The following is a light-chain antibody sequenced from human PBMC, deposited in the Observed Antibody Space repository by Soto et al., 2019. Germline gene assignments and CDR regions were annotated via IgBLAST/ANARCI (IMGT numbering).Light chain of an antibody. CDR2: SAS. CDR3: QQTYSTPLT. J-gene: IGKJ4*01. Sequence: DIHVTQSPSSVSASVGDRVTITCRASQAITSWLAWYQQKPGRAPKLLIYSASSLQSGAPSRFTGSGSGTDFTLTITSLQPDDAAVYYCQQTYSTPLTFGGGTRVEI. CDR1: QAITSW. V-gene: IGKV1-12*01.